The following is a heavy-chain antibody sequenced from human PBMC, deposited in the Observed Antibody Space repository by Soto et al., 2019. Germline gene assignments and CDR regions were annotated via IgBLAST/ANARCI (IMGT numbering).Heavy chain of an antibody. V-gene: IGHV3-23*01. D-gene: IGHD6-19*01. J-gene: IGHJ4*02. CDR2: ISSSGDTT. CDR1: GFTFSSYA. CDR3: AKPGYLEQWLVRGYFDY. Sequence: GGSLRLSCAASGFTFSSYAMSWVRQAPGKGLEWASAISSSGDTTHYADSVKGRFIISRDNSKDTLYLQLNSLRAEDTAVYYCAKPGYLEQWLVRGYFDYWGQGTMVTVSS.